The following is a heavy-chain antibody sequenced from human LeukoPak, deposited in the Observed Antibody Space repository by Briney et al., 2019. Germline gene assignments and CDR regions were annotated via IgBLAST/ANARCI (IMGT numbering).Heavy chain of an antibody. Sequence: GGSLRLSCAASGFTFTSHWMSWVRQAPGKGLEWVANIKQDGSEKYYVDSVKGRFTISRDNSKNTLYLQMNSLRAEDTAVYYCAKVEVKYYDSSGSWENWFDPWGQGTLVTVSS. CDR3: AKVEVKYYDSSGSWENWFDP. J-gene: IGHJ5*02. CDR1: GFTFTSHW. CDR2: IKQDGSEK. D-gene: IGHD3-22*01. V-gene: IGHV3-7*01.